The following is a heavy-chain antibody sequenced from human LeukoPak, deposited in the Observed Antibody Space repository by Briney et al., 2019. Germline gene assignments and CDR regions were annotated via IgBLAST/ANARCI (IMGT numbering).Heavy chain of an antibody. D-gene: IGHD6-6*01. Sequence: SETLSLTCTVSGGSISSGSYYWSWIRQPAGKGLEWIRRIYTSGSTNYNPSLKSRVTISVDTSKNQFSLKLSSVTAADTAVYYCARDAGSSSSGTFDYWGQGTLVTVSS. V-gene: IGHV4-61*02. CDR2: IYTSGST. CDR1: GGSISSGSYY. J-gene: IGHJ4*02. CDR3: ARDAGSSSSGTFDY.